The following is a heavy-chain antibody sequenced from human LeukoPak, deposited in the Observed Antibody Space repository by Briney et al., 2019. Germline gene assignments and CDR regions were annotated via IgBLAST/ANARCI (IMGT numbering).Heavy chain of an antibody. CDR3: ASGMRVGPNI. D-gene: IGHD1-26*01. CDR2: ISSSGDTI. V-gene: IGHV3-48*04. J-gene: IGHJ4*02. Sequence: GGSLRLSCTASGFTFGPYTMNWVRQAPGKGLEWVSYISSSGDTIYYADSVKGRFTISRDNAKDSLYLQMYSLRVEDTAVYYCASGMRVGPNIWGQGTLVTVSS. CDR1: GFTFGPYT.